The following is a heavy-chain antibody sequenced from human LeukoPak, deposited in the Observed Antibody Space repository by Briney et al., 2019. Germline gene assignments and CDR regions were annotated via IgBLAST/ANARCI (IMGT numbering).Heavy chain of an antibody. CDR2: INPSGGST. V-gene: IGHV1-46*01. D-gene: IGHD6-13*01. CDR1: GYTFTSYY. J-gene: IGHJ4*02. Sequence: ASVTVSCKASGYTFTSYYMHWVRQAPGQGLEWMGIINPSGGSTSYSQKFQGRVTLTRDTSSSTLYMELSSLRSEDTAVYYCASGAGGGTFSVGYWGQGTHLTVSS. CDR3: ASGAGGGTFSVGY.